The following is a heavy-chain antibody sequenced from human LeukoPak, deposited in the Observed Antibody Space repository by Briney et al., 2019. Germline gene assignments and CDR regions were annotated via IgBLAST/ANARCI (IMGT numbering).Heavy chain of an antibody. D-gene: IGHD3-9*01. CDR2: ITDSGGT. CDR3: ARIESYHILYRPY. V-gene: IGHV4-34*01. J-gene: IGHJ4*02. Sequence: SETLSLTCAVYGTSFSGYSWSWIRQSPGKGLEWIGEITDSGGTNYNPSFKSRLTISADTSKNQFSLKLASVTAADMAVYYCARIESYHILYRPYWGQGTLVTVSS. CDR1: GTSFSGYS.